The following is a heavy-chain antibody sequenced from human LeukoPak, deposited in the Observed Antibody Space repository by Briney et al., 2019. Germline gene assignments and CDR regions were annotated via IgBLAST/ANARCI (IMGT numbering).Heavy chain of an antibody. V-gene: IGHV1-8*01. CDR1: GYTFTTD. Sequence: ASVTVSFMASGYTFTTDINWVRQAPGQGREWMGWMNPKSGNTDYARKFQGRVTMTGCTSVNAAYMELSSLNSEDTAIYYCARGWVNPDCSGGSCYTLDQWGQGTLVAVSS. J-gene: IGHJ4*02. CDR2: MNPKSGNT. CDR3: ARGWVNPDCSGGSCYTLDQ. D-gene: IGHD2-15*01.